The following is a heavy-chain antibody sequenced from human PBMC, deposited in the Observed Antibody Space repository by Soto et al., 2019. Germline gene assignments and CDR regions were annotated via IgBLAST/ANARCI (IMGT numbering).Heavy chain of an antibody. Sequence: AASVKVSCKASGYTFTSYDINWVRQATGQGLEWMGWMNPNSGNTGYAQKFQGRVTMTRNTSISTAYMELSSLRSEDTAVYYCARSYYDFWRGNWFDPWGQGTLVTVSS. CDR3: ARSYYDFWRGNWFDP. D-gene: IGHD3-3*01. CDR2: MNPNSGNT. J-gene: IGHJ5*02. CDR1: GYTFTSYD. V-gene: IGHV1-8*01.